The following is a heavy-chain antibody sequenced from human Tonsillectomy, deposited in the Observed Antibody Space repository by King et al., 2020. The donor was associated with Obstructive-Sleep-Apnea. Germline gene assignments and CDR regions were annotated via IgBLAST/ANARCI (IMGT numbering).Heavy chain of an antibody. D-gene: IGHD5-12*01. CDR2: IYYSGST. CDR1: GGSISSSDYY. Sequence: VQLQESGPGLVKPSQTLSLTCTVSGGSISSSDYYWSWIRQPPGKGLEWIGYIYYSGSTYYNPSLKSRVSISVDTSNNQFSLKLSSVTAADTAVYYCAREEWLRYFDYWGQGTPVTVSS. V-gene: IGHV4-30-4*01. CDR3: AREEWLRYFDY. J-gene: IGHJ4*02.